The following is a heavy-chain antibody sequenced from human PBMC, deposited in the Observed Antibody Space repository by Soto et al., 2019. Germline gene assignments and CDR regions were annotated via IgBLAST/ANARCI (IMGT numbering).Heavy chain of an antibody. CDR3: ARDGNIAAAGMGFDY. J-gene: IGHJ4*02. V-gene: IGHV4-59*01. Sequence: PSETLSLTCTVSGGSISSYYWSWIRQPPGKGLEWIGYIFYSGGTNYNPSLKSRVIISVDTSKNQVSLKLSSVTAADTAVYWCARDGNIAAAGMGFDYWGQGTLVTVSS. D-gene: IGHD6-13*01. CDR2: IFYSGGT. CDR1: GGSISSYY.